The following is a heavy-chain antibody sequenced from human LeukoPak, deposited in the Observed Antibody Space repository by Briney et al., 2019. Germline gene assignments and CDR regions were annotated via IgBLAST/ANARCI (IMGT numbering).Heavy chain of an antibody. CDR3: ARMPIAAAGYYFDY. V-gene: IGHV1-18*01. CDR2: ISAYNGNT. J-gene: IGHJ4*02. CDR1: GYTFTSYG. Sequence: ASVKASCKASGYTFTSYGISWVRQAPGQGLEWMGWISAYNGNTNYAQKLQGRVTMTTDTSTSTAYMELRSLRSDDTAVYYCARMPIAAAGYYFDYWGQGTLVTVSS. D-gene: IGHD6-13*01.